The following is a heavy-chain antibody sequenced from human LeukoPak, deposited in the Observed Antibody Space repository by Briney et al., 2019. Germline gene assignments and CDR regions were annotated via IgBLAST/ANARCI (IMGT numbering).Heavy chain of an antibody. Sequence: GGSLRLSCKGSGYSFTSYWIGWVRQMPGKGLEWMGIIYPGDSDTRYSPSFQGQVTISADKSISTAYLQWSSLKASDTAMYYCATTSDSSGVAFDYWGQGTLVTVSS. V-gene: IGHV5-51*01. D-gene: IGHD3-22*01. CDR1: GYSFTSYW. CDR3: ATTSDSSGVAFDY. CDR2: IYPGDSDT. J-gene: IGHJ4*02.